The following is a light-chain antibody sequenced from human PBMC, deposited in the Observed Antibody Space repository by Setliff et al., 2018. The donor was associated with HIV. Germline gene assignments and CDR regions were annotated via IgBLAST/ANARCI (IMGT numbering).Light chain of an antibody. Sequence: QSALAQPASVSGSPGQSITISCTGTSSDIGDYNYVSWYRQHPGKAPKLIIYDVNNRPSGASNRFSGSKSGNTASLTISGLQAEDEADYYCSSYTSASAYVFGTGTKVTVL. J-gene: IGLJ1*01. V-gene: IGLV2-14*03. CDR2: DVN. CDR1: SSDIGDYNY. CDR3: SSYTSASAYV.